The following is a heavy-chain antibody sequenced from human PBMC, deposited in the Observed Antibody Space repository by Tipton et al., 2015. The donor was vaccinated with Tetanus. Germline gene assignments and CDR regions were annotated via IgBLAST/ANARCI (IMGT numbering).Heavy chain of an antibody. CDR3: ARDSQNIPTEGTSVAAY. J-gene: IGHJ4*02. CDR2: INPNSGVT. V-gene: IGHV1-2*02. Sequence: QVQLVQSGAEVKNPGASAKVSCKASGYSFTGHYMHWVRQAPGQGLEWMGWINPNSGVTSYAQKFQGRVTMTRDTSTSTAYMELSRLRFDDTAVYYCARDSQNIPTEGTSVAAYWGQGTLVTVSS. CDR1: GYSFTGHY. D-gene: IGHD2/OR15-2a*01.